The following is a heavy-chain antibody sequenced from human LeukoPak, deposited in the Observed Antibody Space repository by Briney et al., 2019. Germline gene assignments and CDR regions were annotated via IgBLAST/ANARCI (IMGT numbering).Heavy chain of an antibody. J-gene: IGHJ6*03. CDR1: GVSLSSYY. CDR2: MDYSGST. D-gene: IGHD5-12*01. CDR3: ARGRGGYDSYYYYYMDV. Sequence: SETLSLTRTLSGVSLSSYYLSWIRQPPRQGLEWIGYMDYSGSTNYNHSLKSRVTISVDTSKNQFSLKLISVTAADTAVYYCARGRGGYDSYYYYYMDVWGKGTTVTVSS. V-gene: IGHV4-59*01.